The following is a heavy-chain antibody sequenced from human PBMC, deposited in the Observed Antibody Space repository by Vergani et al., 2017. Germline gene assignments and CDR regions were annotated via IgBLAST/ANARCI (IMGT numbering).Heavy chain of an antibody. V-gene: IGHV4-39*01. CDR2: IYYSGST. J-gene: IGHJ5*02. D-gene: IGHD6-19*01. CDR3: ARHSTVEWLVKLGWIDP. CDR1: GASIRSSNYY. Sequence: QLQLQESGPGLVKPSATLSLTCSVSGASIRSSNYYWGWIRQPPGKGLEWIAIIYYSGSTYYNPSLKSRVTISVDTSKKQFSLQLSSVTAADTAVYFCARHSTVEWLVKLGWIDPWGQGILVTVSS.